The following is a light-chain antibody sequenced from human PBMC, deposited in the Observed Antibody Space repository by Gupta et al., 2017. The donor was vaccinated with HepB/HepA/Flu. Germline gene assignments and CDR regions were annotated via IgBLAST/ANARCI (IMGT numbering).Light chain of an antibody. CDR3: QQRYNWPPT. Sequence: EIVLTQSPATLSLSPGERATLSCRAIQSVSSYLALYHQKPGQAPRLLIYDASNRATGIPARFSGSGSGTDFTLTISGLEPEDFAVYYCQQRYNWPPTFGQGTRLEIK. J-gene: IGKJ5*01. V-gene: IGKV3-11*01. CDR1: QSVSSY. CDR2: DAS.